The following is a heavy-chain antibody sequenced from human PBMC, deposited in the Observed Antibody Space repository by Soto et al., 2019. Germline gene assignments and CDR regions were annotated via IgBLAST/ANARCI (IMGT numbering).Heavy chain of an antibody. J-gene: IGHJ6*02. Sequence: GGSLRLSCAASGFTFSSYAMSWVRQAPGKGLEWVSAISGSGGSTYYADSVKGRFTISRDNSKNTLYLQMNSLRAEDTAVYYCAKEQNLIYGDYADYYYGMDVWGQGTMVTVSS. CDR1: GFTFSSYA. D-gene: IGHD4-17*01. CDR3: AKEQNLIYGDYADYYYGMDV. V-gene: IGHV3-23*01. CDR2: ISGSGGST.